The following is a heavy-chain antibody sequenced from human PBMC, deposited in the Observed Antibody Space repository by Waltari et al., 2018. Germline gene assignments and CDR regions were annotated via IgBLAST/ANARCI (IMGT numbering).Heavy chain of an antibody. CDR2: IYTSGSI. J-gene: IGHJ4*02. V-gene: IGHV4-61*02. CDR3: ARVELWFGYFDY. CDR1: GGSISSGSYY. D-gene: IGHD3-10*01. Sequence: QVQLQESGPGLVKPSQTLSLTCTVSGGSISSGSYYWSWIRQPAGKGLEWIGRIYTSGSINYNPSLKSRVTISVDTSKNQFSRKLSSVTAADTAVYYCARVELWFGYFDYWGQGTLVTVSS.